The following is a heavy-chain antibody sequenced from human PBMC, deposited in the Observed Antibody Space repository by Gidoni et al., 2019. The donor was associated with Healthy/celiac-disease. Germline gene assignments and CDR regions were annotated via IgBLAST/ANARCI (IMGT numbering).Heavy chain of an antibody. CDR3: TTPYYYDTSGYYPDY. CDR2: IKSKTDGGTT. J-gene: IGHJ4*02. V-gene: IGHV3-15*01. D-gene: IGHD3-22*01. Sequence: VQLVESGGGLVKPGGSLRLSCAASGFTFSNAWMNWVRQAPGKGLAWVGRIKSKTDGGTTDYAATVKGRFTISRDDSKNTLYLQMNSLKPEDTAVYYCTTPYYYDTSGYYPDYWGQGTLVTVSS. CDR1: GFTFSNAW.